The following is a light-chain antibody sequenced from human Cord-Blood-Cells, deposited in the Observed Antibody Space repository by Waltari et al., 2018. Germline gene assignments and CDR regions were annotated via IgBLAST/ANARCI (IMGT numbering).Light chain of an antibody. CDR2: EVS. CDR3: SSYTSSSTYV. Sequence: QSALTQPASVSGSPGQSITLSCTGTSSDVGGYNYVSWYQQHPGKAPKPVIYEVSNRPSGVSNRFSGSKSGNTASLTISGLQAEDEADYYCSSYTSSSTYVFGTGTKVTVL. J-gene: IGLJ1*01. CDR1: SSDVGGYNY. V-gene: IGLV2-14*01.